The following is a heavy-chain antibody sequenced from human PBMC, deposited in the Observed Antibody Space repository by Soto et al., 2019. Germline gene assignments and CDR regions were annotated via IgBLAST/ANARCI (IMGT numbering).Heavy chain of an antibody. Sequence: EVQLVESGGGLVQPGGSLRLSCAASGFTVSNKYMSWVRQAPGKGLECVSIIYSGSNTYYADSVKGRFTISSDNSXXXXXXXXXXXXXXXXXXXXXXXXXXXXXLFNYWGQGTLVTVSS. CDR2: IYSGSNT. CDR3: XXXXXXXXLFNY. J-gene: IGHJ4*02. V-gene: IGHV3-66*01. D-gene: IGHD4-17*01. CDR1: GFTVSNKY.